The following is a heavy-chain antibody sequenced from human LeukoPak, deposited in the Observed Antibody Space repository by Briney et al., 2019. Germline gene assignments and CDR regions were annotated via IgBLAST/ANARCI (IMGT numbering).Heavy chain of an antibody. V-gene: IGHV3-23*01. CDR1: GFTVSSNY. D-gene: IGHD2-2*02. Sequence: GGSLRLSCAASGFTVSSNYMNWVRQAPGKGLEWVSAISGSGGSTYYADSVKGRFTISRDNSKNTLYLQMNSLRAEDTAVYYCASQLGYCSSTSCYIGAFDIWGQGTMVTVSS. CDR2: ISGSGGST. J-gene: IGHJ3*02. CDR3: ASQLGYCSSTSCYIGAFDI.